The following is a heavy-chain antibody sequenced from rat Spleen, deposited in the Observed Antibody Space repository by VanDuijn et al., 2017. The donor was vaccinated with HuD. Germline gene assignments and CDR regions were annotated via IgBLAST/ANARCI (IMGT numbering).Heavy chain of an antibody. V-gene: IGHV5-29*01. CDR3: ARRHYGYTDYFDY. CDR2: ISYGDSSGHSST. CDR1: GFTFSDYG. Sequence: EVQLVESGGGLVQPGRSLKLSCAASGFTFSDYGMAWVRQAPTKGLEWVATISYGDSSGHSSTSYRASVKGRFTISRYNANSTLRLQMDSLRYEDTATYYCARRHYGYTDYFDYWGQGVMVTVSS. J-gene: IGHJ2*01. D-gene: IGHD1-9*01.